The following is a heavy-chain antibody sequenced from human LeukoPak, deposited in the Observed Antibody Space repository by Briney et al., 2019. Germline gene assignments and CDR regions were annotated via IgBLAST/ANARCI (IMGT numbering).Heavy chain of an antibody. Sequence: TGRSLRLSCAASGFTFDDYAMHWVRHAPGKGLEWVSGISWNSGSIGYADSVKGRFTISRDNAKNSLYLQMNSLRAEDTALYYCAKAITMVRGVIAFDYWGQGTLVTVSS. CDR3: AKAITMVRGVIAFDY. CDR2: ISWNSGSI. CDR1: GFTFDDYA. J-gene: IGHJ4*02. V-gene: IGHV3-9*01. D-gene: IGHD3-10*01.